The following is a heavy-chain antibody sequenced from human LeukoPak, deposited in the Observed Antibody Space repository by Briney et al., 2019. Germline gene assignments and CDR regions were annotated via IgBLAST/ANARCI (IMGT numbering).Heavy chain of an antibody. CDR3: AKGPQVGSGYHPDY. V-gene: IGHV3-23*01. Sequence: GGSLRLSCAASGFTFSSATMTWVRQAPGKGLEWVSTITGSDDRTYYADSVKGRFTISRDYSKNTLRLQMNSLRVEDTAIYYCAKGPQVGSGYHPDYWGQGTLVTVSS. J-gene: IGHJ4*02. D-gene: IGHD3-22*01. CDR2: ITGSDDRT. CDR1: GFTFSSAT.